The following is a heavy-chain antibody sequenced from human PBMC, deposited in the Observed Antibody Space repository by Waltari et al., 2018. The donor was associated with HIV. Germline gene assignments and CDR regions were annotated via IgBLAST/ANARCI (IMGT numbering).Heavy chain of an antibody. D-gene: IGHD2-2*01. CDR3: ARGRKGRYCSTTTCYGYDY. J-gene: IGHJ4*02. CDR2: INHSGSA. CDR1: GGSFSGYY. Sequence: QVQLQQWGAGLLKPSETLSLTCAVYGGSFSGYYWSWIRQPPGKGLEWLGEINHSGSANYNPPLNSRVTVAVDTSKNQFSLKLSSVTAADSAVYSWARGRKGRYCSTTTCYGYDYWGQGTLVTGSS. V-gene: IGHV4-34*01.